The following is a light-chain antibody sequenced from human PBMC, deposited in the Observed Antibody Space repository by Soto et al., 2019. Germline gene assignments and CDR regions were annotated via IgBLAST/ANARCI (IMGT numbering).Light chain of an antibody. CDR2: EVS. V-gene: IGLV2-14*01. CDR3: SSNTTDITLV. Sequence: QSALTQPASVSGSPGQSITISCTGTSSDVGDYNSVSWYQHHPGKAPKLMIYEVSHRPSGVPDRFSGSKSGNTASLNISGLQADDEADYYCSSNTTDITLVFGGGTKLTVL. J-gene: IGLJ3*02. CDR1: SSDVGDYNS.